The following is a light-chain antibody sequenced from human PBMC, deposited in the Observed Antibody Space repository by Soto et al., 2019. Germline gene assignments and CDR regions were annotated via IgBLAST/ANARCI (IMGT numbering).Light chain of an antibody. CDR3: CSYAGSYTEV. J-gene: IGLJ2*01. CDR2: DVS. CDR1: SSDVGGYNY. Sequence: QSALTQPRSVSGSPGQSVTISCTGTSSDVGGYNYVSWYQQHPGKATKLMIYDVSKRPSGVPDRFSGSKSGNTASLTISGLQAEDEDDYYCCSYAGSYTEVFGGGTKLTVL. V-gene: IGLV2-11*01.